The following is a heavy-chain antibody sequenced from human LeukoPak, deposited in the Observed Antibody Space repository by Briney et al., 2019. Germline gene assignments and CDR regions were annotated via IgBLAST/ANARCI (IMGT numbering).Heavy chain of an antibody. Sequence: VASVKVSCKASGYTFTGYYMHWVRQAPGQGLEWMGWINPNSVDTNYAQKFQGRVTMTRDTSISTAYMELSRLRSDDTAVYYCARDQHCSSTSCYAVRNYYYHYYYMDVWGKGTTVTVSS. CDR2: INPNSVDT. V-gene: IGHV1-2*02. D-gene: IGHD2-2*01. CDR1: GYTFTGYY. J-gene: IGHJ6*03. CDR3: ARDQHCSSTSCYAVRNYYYHYYYMDV.